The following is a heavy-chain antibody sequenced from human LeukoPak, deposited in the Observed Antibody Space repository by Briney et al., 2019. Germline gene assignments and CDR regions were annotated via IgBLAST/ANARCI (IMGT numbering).Heavy chain of an antibody. CDR1: GFTFINYG. J-gene: IGHJ4*02. CDR3: ANERIGVSGLSHYCDS. CDR2: IRFDGNHQ. Sequence: GGSLRLSCVASGFTFINYGMHWVRQAPGKGLEWVAFIRFDGNHQYNADSLKGRFTISRDNSKNILYLQMNSLRAEDTGVYYCANERIGVSGLSHYCDSWGQRTLVTVSS. V-gene: IGHV3-30*02. D-gene: IGHD6-19*01.